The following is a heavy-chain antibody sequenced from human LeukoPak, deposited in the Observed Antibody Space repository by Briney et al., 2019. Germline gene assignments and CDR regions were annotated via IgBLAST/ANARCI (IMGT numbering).Heavy chain of an antibody. CDR2: INPDGSEK. J-gene: IGHJ4*02. CDR3: ATYYDFWSAYRSDY. D-gene: IGHD3-3*01. Sequence: GGSLRLSCAASGFTFSNYWMKWVRKPSGKGLEWVATINPDGSEKLYVDSVKGRFTISRDNAENSLYLQMNSLRAEDTSVYYCATYYDFWSAYRSDYWGQGTLVTVSS. CDR1: GFTFSNYW. V-gene: IGHV3-7*01.